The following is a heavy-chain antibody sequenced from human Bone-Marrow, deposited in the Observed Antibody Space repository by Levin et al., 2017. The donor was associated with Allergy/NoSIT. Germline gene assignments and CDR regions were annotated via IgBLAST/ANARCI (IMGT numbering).Heavy chain of an antibody. D-gene: IGHD1-7*01. V-gene: IGHV3-33*01. CDR1: AFNFGSYV. CDR3: VRELELHHHGLDV. J-gene: IGHJ6*02. CDR2: VWADGTNI. Sequence: LSLTCAASAFNFGSYVMHWVRQAPGKGLEWVAAVWADGTNIQNGDAVKGRFTISRDNSRNTLYLQMNNLRGEDTAVYYCVRELELHHHGLDVWGQGTTVTVSS.